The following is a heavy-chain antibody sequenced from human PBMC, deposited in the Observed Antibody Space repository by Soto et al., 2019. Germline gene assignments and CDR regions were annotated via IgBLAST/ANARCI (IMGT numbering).Heavy chain of an antibody. CDR1: GLTFSSYW. D-gene: IGHD6-19*01. V-gene: IGHV3-23*01. CDR2: ISGSGGST. J-gene: IGHJ4*02. Sequence: GGSLRLSCAASGLTFSSYWMTWVRQAPGKGLEWVSAISGSGGSTYYADSVKGRFTISRDNSKNTLYLQMNSLRAEDTAVYYCARRSSGWYFDYWGQGTRVTVSS. CDR3: ARRSSGWYFDY.